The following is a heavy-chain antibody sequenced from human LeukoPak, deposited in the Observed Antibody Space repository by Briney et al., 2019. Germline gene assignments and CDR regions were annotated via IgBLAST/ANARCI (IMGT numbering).Heavy chain of an antibody. Sequence: PSQTLSLTCNVSGGSISSGDYYWSWIRQHPGKGLEWIGYIYYSGTTYYTPSLQSRITISVDTSKSQFSLKLSSVTAADTAVYYCATLYNSGYDDYWGQGTLVTVSS. V-gene: IGHV4-31*03. CDR2: IYYSGTT. CDR1: GGSISSGDYY. J-gene: IGHJ4*02. D-gene: IGHD6-19*01. CDR3: ATLYNSGYDDY.